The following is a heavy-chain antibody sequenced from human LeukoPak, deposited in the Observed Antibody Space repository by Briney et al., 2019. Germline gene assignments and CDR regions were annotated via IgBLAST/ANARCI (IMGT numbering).Heavy chain of an antibody. CDR1: GGSFSGYY. CDR3: ARLSRLLRGAFDI. V-gene: IGHV4-34*01. CDR2: INHSGST. Sequence: PSETLSLTCAVYGGSFSGYYWSWIRQPPGKGLEWIGEINHSGSTNYNPSLKSRVTISVDTSKNQFSLKLSSVTAADTAVYYCARLSRLLRGAFDIWGQGTMVTVS. D-gene: IGHD2-15*01. J-gene: IGHJ3*02.